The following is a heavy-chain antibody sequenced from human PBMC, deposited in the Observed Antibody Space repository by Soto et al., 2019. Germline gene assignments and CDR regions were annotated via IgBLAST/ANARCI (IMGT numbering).Heavy chain of an antibody. CDR1: GYTFTGYY. D-gene: IGHD3-10*01. CDR3: ARERYYYGSGSYYSGFDY. V-gene: IGHV1-2*04. CDR2: INPNSGGT. J-gene: IGHJ4*02. Sequence: GASVKVSCKASGYTFTGYYRHWVRQAPGQGLEWMGWINPNSGGTNYAQKFQGWVTMTRDTSISTAYMELSRLRSDDTAVYYCARERYYYGSGSYYSGFDYWGQGTLVTVSS.